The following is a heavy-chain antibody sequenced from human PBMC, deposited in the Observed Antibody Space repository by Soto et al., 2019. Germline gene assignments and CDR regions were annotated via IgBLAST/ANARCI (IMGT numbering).Heavy chain of an antibody. V-gene: IGHV3-23*01. CDR3: AKERTAERELRHFDY. J-gene: IGHJ4*02. Sequence: PGGSLRLSCAASGFTFSTYAMTWVRQAPGKGLEWVSTISGSGGSTYYADSVKDRFTISRDRSDNMLHLQMNSLRAEDTAIYYCAKERTAERELRHFDYWGQGTLVTVSS. CDR1: GFTFSTYA. D-gene: IGHD1-26*01. CDR2: ISGSGGST.